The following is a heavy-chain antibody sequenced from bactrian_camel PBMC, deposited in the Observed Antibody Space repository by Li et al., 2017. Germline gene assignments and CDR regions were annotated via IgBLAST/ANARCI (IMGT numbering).Heavy chain of an antibody. CDR1: GFTFSTYW. Sequence: VQLVESGGGLVPPGGSLTLSCAASGFTFSTYWMYWVRQAPGKGLEWVSTINGAGSTYYADSMKGRFTISRDNAKNMLYLQMNSLKAEDTALYYCATGSGGDYGGVNPYWGQGTQVTVS. V-gene: IGHV3S1*01. CDR3: ATGSGGDYGGVNPY. J-gene: IGHJ4*01. D-gene: IGHD5*01. CDR2: INGAGST.